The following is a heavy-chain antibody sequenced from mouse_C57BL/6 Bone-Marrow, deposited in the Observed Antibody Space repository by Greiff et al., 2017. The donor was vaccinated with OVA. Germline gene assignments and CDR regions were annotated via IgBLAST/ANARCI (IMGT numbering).Heavy chain of an antibody. J-gene: IGHJ4*01. CDR3: ARWRIYYDYDEAMDY. Sequence: VQLKESGPELVKPGASVKISCKASGYSFTGYYMNWVKQSPEKSLEWIGEINPSTGGTTYNQKFKAKATLTVDKSSSTAYMQLKSLTSEDSAVYYCARWRIYYDYDEAMDYWGQGTSVTVSS. CDR1: GYSFTGYY. V-gene: IGHV1-42*01. CDR2: INPSTGGT. D-gene: IGHD2-4*01.